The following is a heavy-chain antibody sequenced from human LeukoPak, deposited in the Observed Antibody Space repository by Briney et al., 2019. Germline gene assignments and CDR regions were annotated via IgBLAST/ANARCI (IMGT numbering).Heavy chain of an antibody. Sequence: TGGSLRLSCAASGFTFSDYYMSWIRQAPGKGLEWLSYISSTTSYTDYADSVKGRFTISRDNAKNSLYLQMNSLRAEDTAVYYCARSSNTSGSSYFDYWGQGTQVTVSA. CDR2: ISSTTSYT. CDR1: GFTFSDYY. CDR3: ARSSNTSGSSYFDY. J-gene: IGHJ4*02. V-gene: IGHV3-11*03. D-gene: IGHD3-10*01.